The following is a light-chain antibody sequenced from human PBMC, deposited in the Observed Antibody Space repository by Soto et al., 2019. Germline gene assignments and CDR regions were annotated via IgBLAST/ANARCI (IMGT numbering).Light chain of an antibody. Sequence: DVQITQSPSSLSASVGDRVTITCQASHDIGTYLNWYQHKPGKAPKLLIFDTSHLATGVPARFSGGGSDTFFTFTFSNLQPEDFAVYYCQQFDSVPLTFGGGTHVEI. J-gene: IGKJ4*01. CDR2: DTS. CDR3: QQFDSVPLT. CDR1: HDIGTY. V-gene: IGKV1-33*01.